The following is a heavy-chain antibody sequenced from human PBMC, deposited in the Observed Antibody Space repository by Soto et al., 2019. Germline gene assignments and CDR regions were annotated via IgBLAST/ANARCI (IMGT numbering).Heavy chain of an antibody. CDR1: GFTFSDHS. D-gene: IGHD2-21*02. J-gene: IGHJ4*02. V-gene: IGHV3-72*01. Sequence: GGSLRLSCAASGFTFSDHSMAWVRQAPGKGLEWVGRTRNKANSYTTEYAASVKGRFAISRDDSKNSLYLQMNSLKTEDTAVYYCARAYCGGDCPRYYFEYWGQGTLVTVSS. CDR2: TRNKANSYTT. CDR3: ARAYCGGDCPRYYFEY.